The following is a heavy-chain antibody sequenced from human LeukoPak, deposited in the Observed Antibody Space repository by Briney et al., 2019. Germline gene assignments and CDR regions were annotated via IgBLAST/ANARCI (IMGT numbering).Heavy chain of an antibody. CDR3: ASADMTTVTVWFDP. J-gene: IGHJ5*02. CDR2: TSYSGTT. V-gene: IGHV4-30-2*01. Sequence: PSETLSLTCTVSGGSISSGGYSWNWIRQPPGKGLEWIGYTSYSGTTYYNPSLRGRVTISVDGSRNRFSLRLTSVTAADTAVYYCASADMTTVTVWFDPWGQGTLVTVSS. D-gene: IGHD4-4*01. CDR1: GGSISSGGYS.